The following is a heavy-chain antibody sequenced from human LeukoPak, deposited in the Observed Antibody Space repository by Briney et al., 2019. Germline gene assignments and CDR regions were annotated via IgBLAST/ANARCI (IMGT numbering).Heavy chain of an antibody. J-gene: IGHJ5*02. Sequence: RTGGSLRLSCAASGFTFSSYAMSWVRQAPGKGLEWVSAISGSGGSTYYADSVKGRFTISRDNSKNTLYLQMNSLRAEDTAVYYCARGLLQGGIGDVIAGYLFDPWGQGTLVTVSS. CDR3: ARGLLQGGIGDVIAGYLFDP. V-gene: IGHV3-23*01. D-gene: IGHD2/OR15-2a*01. CDR2: ISGSGGST. CDR1: GFTFSSYA.